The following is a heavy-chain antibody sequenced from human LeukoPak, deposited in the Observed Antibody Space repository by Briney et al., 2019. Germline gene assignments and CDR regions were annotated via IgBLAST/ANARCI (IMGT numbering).Heavy chain of an antibody. D-gene: IGHD1-26*01. Sequence: GGSLRLSCAASGFTFSSYWMSWVRQAPGKGLEWVANIKQDGSEKYYVDSVEGRLTISRDNAKNSLYLQMNSLRAEDTAVYYCARAYGTYFIKFYFDYWGQGTLVTVSS. CDR2: IKQDGSEK. J-gene: IGHJ4*02. CDR1: GFTFSSYW. CDR3: ARAYGTYFIKFYFDY. V-gene: IGHV3-7*03.